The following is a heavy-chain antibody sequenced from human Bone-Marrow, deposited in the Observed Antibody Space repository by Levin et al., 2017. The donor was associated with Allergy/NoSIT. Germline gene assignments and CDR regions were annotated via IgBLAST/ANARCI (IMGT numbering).Heavy chain of an antibody. D-gene: IGHD2-15*01. CDR1: GGSISSSNW. CDR3: ARGPTTGARYSHHHYFDL. Sequence: SETLSLTCAVSGGSISSSNWWSWVRQVPGKGLEWIGEVYHSGKTYYNPSLRSRVTISGDRSKNQVSLRLTSVTAADTALYFCARGPTTGARYSHHHYFDLWGQGTHVIVSS. V-gene: IGHV4-4*02. J-gene: IGHJ4*02. CDR2: VYHSGKT.